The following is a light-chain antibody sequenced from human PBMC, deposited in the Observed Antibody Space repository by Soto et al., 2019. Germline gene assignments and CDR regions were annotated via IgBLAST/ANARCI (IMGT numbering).Light chain of an antibody. CDR3: QQYGSSPRT. J-gene: IGKJ1*01. CDR1: QSVISNY. V-gene: IGKV3-20*01. Sequence: ETLMTQSPATLSVSPGERATLSCRASQSVISNYLAWYQHKPGQAPRLLIYGASSRATGIPDRFSGSGSGTDFTLTIGRLEPEDFAVYYCQQYGSSPRTFGQGTKVDIK. CDR2: GAS.